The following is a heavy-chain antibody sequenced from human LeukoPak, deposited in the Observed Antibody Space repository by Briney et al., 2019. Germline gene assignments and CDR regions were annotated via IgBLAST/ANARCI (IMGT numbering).Heavy chain of an antibody. CDR1: GFTVSSNY. Sequence: GGSLRLSCAASGFTVSSNYMSWVRQAPGKELEWVSVIYSGGSTYYADSVKGRFTISRDNSKNTLYLQMNSLRAEDTAVYYCAKISGWYDPGNDYWGQGTLVTVS. J-gene: IGHJ4*02. V-gene: IGHV3-66*01. D-gene: IGHD6-19*01. CDR2: IYSGGST. CDR3: AKISGWYDPGNDY.